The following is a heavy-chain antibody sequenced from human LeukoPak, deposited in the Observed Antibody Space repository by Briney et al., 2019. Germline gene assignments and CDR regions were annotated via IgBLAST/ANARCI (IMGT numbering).Heavy chain of an antibody. D-gene: IGHD6-13*01. CDR3: AKGGYSSLHDEGEFDY. J-gene: IGHJ4*02. CDR2: ISGSGGST. CDR1: GFTFSSYA. Sequence: QAGGSLRLSCAASGFTFSSYAMSWVRQAPGKGLEWVSAISGSGGSTYYADSVKGRFTISRDNSKSTLYLQMNSLRAEDTAVYYCAKGGYSSLHDEGEFDYWGQGTLVTVSS. V-gene: IGHV3-23*01.